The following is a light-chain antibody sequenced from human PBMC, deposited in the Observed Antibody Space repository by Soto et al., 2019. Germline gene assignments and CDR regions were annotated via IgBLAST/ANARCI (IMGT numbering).Light chain of an antibody. Sequence: QSVLTQPPSVSAAPGQKVTISCSGSSSNIGNNYVSWYQHLPGTAPKLLIYENDKRPSGIPDRFSGSKSGTSATLGITGLQTGDEADYYCATWDTSLSGGVFGGGTKL. CDR2: END. J-gene: IGLJ2*01. CDR3: ATWDTSLSGGV. V-gene: IGLV1-51*02. CDR1: SSNIGNNY.